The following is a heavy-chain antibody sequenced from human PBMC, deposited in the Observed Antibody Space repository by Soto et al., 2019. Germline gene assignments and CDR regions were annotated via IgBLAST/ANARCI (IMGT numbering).Heavy chain of an antibody. CDR1: GFTFSRYG. CDR3: ANGPANLYDILTGHPVYVDY. V-gene: IGHV3-30*18. Sequence: QVQLVESGGGVVQPGRSLRLSCAASGFTFSRYGMHWVRQAPGKGLEWVAVIAYDGSNKYYADSVKGRFTIYRDNSKNTLYLQMHSLRAEDTAVYYCANGPANLYDILTGHPVYVDYWGQGTLVTVSS. J-gene: IGHJ4*02. CDR2: IAYDGSNK. D-gene: IGHD3-9*01.